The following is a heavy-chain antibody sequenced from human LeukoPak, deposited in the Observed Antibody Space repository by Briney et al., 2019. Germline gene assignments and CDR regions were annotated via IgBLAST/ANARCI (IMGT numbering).Heavy chain of an antibody. CDR2: IYTSGST. CDR1: GGSISSYY. Sequence: SETLSLTCTVSGGSISSYYWSWIRQPPGKGLEWIGRIYTSGSTNYNPSLKSRVTISVDKSKNQFSLKLSSVTAADTAVYYCARGPVTIFGVVIIPDYFDYWGQGTLVTVSS. J-gene: IGHJ4*02. D-gene: IGHD3-3*01. CDR3: ARGPVTIFGVVIIPDYFDY. V-gene: IGHV4-4*07.